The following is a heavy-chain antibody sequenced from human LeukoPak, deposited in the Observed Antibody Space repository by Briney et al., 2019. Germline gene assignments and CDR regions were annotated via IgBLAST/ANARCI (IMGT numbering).Heavy chain of an antibody. CDR3: ARDGEATAMDNTFDY. J-gene: IGHJ4*02. V-gene: IGHV7-4-1*02. D-gene: IGHD5-18*01. CDR2: INTNTGNP. Sequence: ASVKVSRKGSVYTFTSYAMNWVRQAPGQGLEWMGWINTNTGNPTYAQGFTGRFVFSLDTSVSTAYLQISSLKAEDTAVYYCARDGEATAMDNTFDYWGQGTLVTVSS. CDR1: VYTFTSYA.